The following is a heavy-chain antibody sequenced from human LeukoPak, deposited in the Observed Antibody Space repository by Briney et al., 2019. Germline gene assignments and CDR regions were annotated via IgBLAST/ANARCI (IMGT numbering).Heavy chain of an antibody. CDR3: ARDNGVVHGVYYMNV. CDR2: IKQDGSEK. CDR1: GFTFSNYW. D-gene: IGHD3-3*01. V-gene: IGHV3-7*01. J-gene: IGHJ6*03. Sequence: GGSLRLSCAASGFTFSNYWMTWDRQAPGKGLEWVADIKQDGSEKLYVNSVRGRFTISRDNAKMSLFLQMNSLRAEDTAVYYCARDNGVVHGVYYMNVWGKGTTVTVS.